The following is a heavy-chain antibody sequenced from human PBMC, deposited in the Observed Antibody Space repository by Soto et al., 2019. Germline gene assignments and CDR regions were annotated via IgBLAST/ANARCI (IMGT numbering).Heavy chain of an antibody. Sequence: HPGGSLRLSCAASGFTFSSYSMNWVRQAPGKGLEWVSYISSSGSHTNYADSVKGRFTISRDNAKNSMYLQMNSLRAEDTAVYYCTRAPFTSTWYYFDYWGQGTLVTVSS. D-gene: IGHD2-2*01. J-gene: IGHJ4*02. CDR2: ISSSGSHT. CDR1: GFTFSSYS. CDR3: TRAPFTSTWYYFDY. V-gene: IGHV3-48*04.